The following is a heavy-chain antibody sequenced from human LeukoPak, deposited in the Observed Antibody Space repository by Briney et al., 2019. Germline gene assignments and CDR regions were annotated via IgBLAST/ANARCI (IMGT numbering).Heavy chain of an antibody. V-gene: IGHV1-8*01. J-gene: IGHJ4*02. CDR3: ARALTQYYDSSAAAGY. D-gene: IGHD3-22*01. CDR2: MNPNSGNT. Sequence: GASVKVSCKASGYTFTSYDINWVRQATGQGLEWMGWMNPNSGNTGYAQKFQGRVTMTRNTSISTAYMELSSLRSEDTAVYYCARALTQYYDSSAAAGYWGQGTLVTASS. CDR1: GYTFTSYD.